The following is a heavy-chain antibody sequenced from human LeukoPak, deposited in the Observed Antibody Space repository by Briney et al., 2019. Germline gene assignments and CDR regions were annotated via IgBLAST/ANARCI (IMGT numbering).Heavy chain of an antibody. CDR1: GDFISSYY. CDR2: IYYSGST. CDR3: AITPGYSSGWYAY. D-gene: IGHD6-19*01. J-gene: IGHJ4*02. Sequence: SETLSLTCTVSGDFISSYYWNWIRQPPGEGLEWIGYIYYSGSTNYNPSLKSRVTISIGTSKNQFSLKLSSVTAADTAVYYCAITPGYSSGWYAYWGQGTLVTVSS. V-gene: IGHV4-59*01.